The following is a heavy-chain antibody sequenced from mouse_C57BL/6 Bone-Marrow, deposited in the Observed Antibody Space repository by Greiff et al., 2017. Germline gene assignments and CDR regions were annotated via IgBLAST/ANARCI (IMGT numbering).Heavy chain of an antibody. CDR1: GFTFSDYY. Sequence: EVKLMESGGGLVQPGGSLKLSCAASGFTFSDYYMYWVRQTPEKRLEWVAYISNGGGSTYYPDTVKGRFTISRDNAKNTLYLQMSRLKSKDTAMYYCARQWGYDYDEYYFDYWGQGTTLTVSS. CDR2: ISNGGGST. CDR3: ARQWGYDYDEYYFDY. V-gene: IGHV5-12*01. J-gene: IGHJ2*01. D-gene: IGHD2-4*01.